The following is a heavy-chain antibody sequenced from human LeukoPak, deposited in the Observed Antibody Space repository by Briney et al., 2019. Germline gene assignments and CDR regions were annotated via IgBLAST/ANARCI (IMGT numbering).Heavy chain of an antibody. D-gene: IGHD3-22*01. Sequence: SETLCVTRAVSGYASSRGYYWGGVRQAAGKGLERIGSIYHSGSTYYTPSLKSRVTISVDTSKNQFSLKLSSVTAADTAVYYCARHPDYYDSSGYYGTVDYWGQGTLVNVSS. CDR2: IYHSGST. CDR3: ARHPDYYDSSGYYGTVDY. V-gene: IGHV4-38-2*01. CDR1: GYASSRGYY. J-gene: IGHJ4*02.